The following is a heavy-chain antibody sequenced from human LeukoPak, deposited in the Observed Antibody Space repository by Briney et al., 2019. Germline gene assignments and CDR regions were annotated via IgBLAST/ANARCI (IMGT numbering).Heavy chain of an antibody. CDR3: ARGGQGDGYSADEAFDF. Sequence: SQTLSLTSAISGDSVSGNSTAYNWIRQSPSRGLEWLGRTYYRSKWYNDYAVSVKSRITINPDTSKNQLSLQLNSVTPDDTAVYYCARGGQGDGYSADEAFDFWGQGTMVTVSS. D-gene: IGHD5-24*01. J-gene: IGHJ3*01. CDR2: TYYRSKWYN. CDR1: GDSVSGNSTA. V-gene: IGHV6-1*01.